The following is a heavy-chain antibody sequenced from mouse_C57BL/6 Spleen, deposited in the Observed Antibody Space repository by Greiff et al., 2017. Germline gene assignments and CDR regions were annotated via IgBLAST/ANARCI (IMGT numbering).Heavy chain of an antibody. Sequence: VQLQQPGAELVMPGASVKLSCKASGYTFTSYWLHWVKQRPGQGLEWIGEIDPSDSYTNYNQKFKGKSTLTVDKSSSTPYMQLSSLTSEDSAVYYCARQLGQNYFDYWGQGTTLTVSS. D-gene: IGHD4-1*02. CDR3: ARQLGQNYFDY. V-gene: IGHV1-69*01. CDR2: IDPSDSYT. CDR1: GYTFTSYW. J-gene: IGHJ2*01.